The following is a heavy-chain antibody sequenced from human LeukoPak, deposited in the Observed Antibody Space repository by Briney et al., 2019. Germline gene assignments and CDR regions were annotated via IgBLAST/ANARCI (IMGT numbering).Heavy chain of an antibody. J-gene: IGHJ4*02. V-gene: IGHV3-23*01. CDR1: GFTFSSYG. D-gene: IGHD6-13*01. CDR3: ARLYSSTWENYFDY. CDR2: ISGSGGST. Sequence: GGSLRLSCAASGFTFSSYGMRWVRQAPGKGLEWVSGISGSGGSTYYADSVKGRFTISRDNSKNTLYVQMNSLRAEDTAVYYCARLYSSTWENYFDYWGQGTLVTVPS.